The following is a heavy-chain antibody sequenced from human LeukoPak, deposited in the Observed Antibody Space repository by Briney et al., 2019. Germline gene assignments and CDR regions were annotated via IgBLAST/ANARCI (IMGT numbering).Heavy chain of an antibody. CDR2: ISYDGSNK. CDR3: TSSSGYSSSWHGYFDY. D-gene: IGHD6-13*01. J-gene: IGHJ4*02. CDR1: GFTFSTYA. V-gene: IGHV3-30*04. Sequence: GGSLRLSCAASGFTFSTYAMHWVRQAPGKGLEWVAVISYDGSNKYYADSVKGRFTISRDDSKNTLYLQMNSLKTEDTAVYYCTSSSGYSSSWHGYFDYWGQGTLVTVSS.